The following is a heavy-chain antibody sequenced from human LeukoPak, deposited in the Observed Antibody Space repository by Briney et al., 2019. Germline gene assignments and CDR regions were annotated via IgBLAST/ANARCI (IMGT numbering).Heavy chain of an antibody. D-gene: IGHD3-3*01. J-gene: IGHJ3*02. Sequence: SQTLSLTCTVSGGSISSGDYYWRWIRQPPGKGLEWIGYIYNSGSTYYNPSLKSRVIISVDTSKNQFSLKLSSVTAADTAVYYCARDVTIFGVVTSFVFDIWGQGTMVTVSS. CDR3: ARDVTIFGVVTSFVFDI. CDR1: GGSISSGDYY. V-gene: IGHV4-30-4*08. CDR2: IYNSGST.